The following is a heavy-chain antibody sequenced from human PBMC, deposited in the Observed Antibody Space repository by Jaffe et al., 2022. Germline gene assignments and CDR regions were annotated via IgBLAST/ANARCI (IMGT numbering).Heavy chain of an antibody. V-gene: IGHV4-59*01. J-gene: IGHJ5*02. CDR3: ARVVSQWPVDWFDP. CDR2: IYYSGST. CDR1: GGSISSYY. D-gene: IGHD6-19*01. Sequence: QVQLQESGPGLVKPSETLSLTCTVSGGSISSYYWSWIRQPPGKGLEWIGYIYYSGSTNYNPSLKSRVTISVDTSKNQFSLKLSSVTAADTAVYYCARVVSQWPVDWFDPWGQGTLVTVSS.